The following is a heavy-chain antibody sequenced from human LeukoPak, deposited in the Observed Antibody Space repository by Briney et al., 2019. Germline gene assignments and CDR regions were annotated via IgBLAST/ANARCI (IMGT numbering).Heavy chain of an antibody. V-gene: IGHV3-23*01. J-gene: IGHJ4*02. CDR1: GFSFSDCA. Sequence: GGSLRLSCAASGFSFSDCAMSWVRQAPGRGLEFVSSISGSAGSTYYADSMKGRFTITRDNPKNTLHLEMNSLRAEDTAVYYCARADNPFYGNDSSGSEFDYWGQGTLVTVSS. CDR2: ISGSAGST. D-gene: IGHD3-22*01. CDR3: ARADNPFYGNDSSGSEFDY.